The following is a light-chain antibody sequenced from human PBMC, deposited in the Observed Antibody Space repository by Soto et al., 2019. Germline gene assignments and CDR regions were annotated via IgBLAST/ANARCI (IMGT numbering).Light chain of an antibody. V-gene: IGKV1-5*01. CDR3: QQYNTFWT. CDR2: DVS. J-gene: IGKJ1*01. Sequence: DIQMTQSPSTLSASVGDRVTITCWASQSISSWLAWYQQKPGKAPKLLIYDVSSLESGVPSRFSGSGSGTEFTLTISSLQHDDFATYYCQQYNTFWTFGQGTK. CDR1: QSISSW.